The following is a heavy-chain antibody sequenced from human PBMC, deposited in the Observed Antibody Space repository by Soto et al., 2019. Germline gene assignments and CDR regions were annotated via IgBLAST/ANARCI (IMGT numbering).Heavy chain of an antibody. D-gene: IGHD4-17*01. V-gene: IGHV4-34*01. CDR3: AREIPTVLFYL. Sequence: VRLQQWGPRLLKPSETLTLTCAVSGGSFSGHYWRWIRQPQGKGLEWIGEINYNGSTNYNPSLKSRITRAVDSAKKHCTLNLTSVTAADTAFYYWAREIPTVLFYLWGQGTLVTVSS. CDR2: INYNGST. CDR1: GGSFSGHY. J-gene: IGHJ4*02.